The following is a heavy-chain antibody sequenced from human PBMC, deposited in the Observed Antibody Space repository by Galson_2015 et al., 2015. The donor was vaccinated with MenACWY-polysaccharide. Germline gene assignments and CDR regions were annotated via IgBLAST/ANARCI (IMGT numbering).Heavy chain of an antibody. J-gene: IGHJ5*02. Sequence: QSGAEVKKPGESLKISCKTSGYDFPTSWIGWVRQMPGKGLEWMGIIWPRDSATIYSPSFQGQVTISADKSTGTAYLQWTSLKASDAAMYYCVRHGVKTQWSWFDPWGQGTLVTVSS. V-gene: IGHV5-51*01. CDR2: IWPRDSAT. CDR3: VRHGVKTQWSWFDP. CDR1: GYDFPTSW. D-gene: IGHD6-19*01.